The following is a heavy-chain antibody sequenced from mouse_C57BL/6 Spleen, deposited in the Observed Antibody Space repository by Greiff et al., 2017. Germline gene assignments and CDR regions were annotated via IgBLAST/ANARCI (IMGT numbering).Heavy chain of an antibody. Sequence: VHLVESGAELVRPGASVTLSCTASGYTFTDYEMHWVKQTPVHGLEWIGAIDPETGGTAYTQKFKGKAILTADKSSSTVYMELRSLTSEDSAVYYCTRDYYYAMDYWGKGTSVTVSS. J-gene: IGHJ4*01. CDR1: GYTFTDYE. V-gene: IGHV1-15*01. CDR2: IDPETGGT. CDR3: TRDYYYAMDY.